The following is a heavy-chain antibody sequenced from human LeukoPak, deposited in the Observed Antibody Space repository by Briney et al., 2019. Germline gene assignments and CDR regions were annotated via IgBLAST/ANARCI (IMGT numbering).Heavy chain of an antibody. CDR1: GGSISSYY. D-gene: IGHD6-19*01. V-gene: IGHV4-59*01. CDR3: ARVAVDTFDY. J-gene: IGHJ4*02. CDR2: IYYSRST. Sequence: KTSETLSLTCTVSGGSISSYYWSWIRQPPGKGLEWIGYIYYSRSTNYNSSLKSRVTISVDTSKNQFSLKLSSVTAADTAVYYCARVAVDTFDYWGQGTLVTVSS.